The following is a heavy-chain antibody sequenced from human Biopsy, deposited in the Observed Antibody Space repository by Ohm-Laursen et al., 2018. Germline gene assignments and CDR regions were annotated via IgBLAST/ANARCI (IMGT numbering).Heavy chain of an antibody. D-gene: IGHD5-24*01. J-gene: IGHJ6*02. CDR1: GNTFATYN. CDR2: ISPSGATT. Sequence: ASAKVSCKASGNTFATYNIHWVRQAPGQGLEWMVVISPSGATTSFSQKFQGRITMTRDTSTSTVYMDLNSLGSEDTAVYYCARAGVGSDGTDSYYYGMDVWGQGTTVTVSS. V-gene: IGHV1-46*01. CDR3: ARAGVGSDGTDSYYYGMDV.